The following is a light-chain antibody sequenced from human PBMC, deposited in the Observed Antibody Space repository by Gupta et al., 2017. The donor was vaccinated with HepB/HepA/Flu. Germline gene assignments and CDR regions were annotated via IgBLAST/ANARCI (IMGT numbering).Light chain of an antibody. V-gene: IGLV1-40*01. J-gene: IGLJ2*01. CDR1: SSNIGAGYD. CDR2: GNS. CDR3: QSYDSSLSEVV. Sequence: QSVLTQPPSVSGAPGQRVTISCTRSSSNIGAGYDGHWYQQLPGTARKLLIYGNSNRPSGVPDRFSGSKSGTSASLAITGLQAEDEADYYCQSYDSSLSEVVFGGGTKLTVL.